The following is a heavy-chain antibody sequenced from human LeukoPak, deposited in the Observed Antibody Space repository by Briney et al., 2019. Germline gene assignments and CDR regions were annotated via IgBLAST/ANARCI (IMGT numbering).Heavy chain of an antibody. CDR3: VRVGLLWFGELLWFDP. J-gene: IGHJ5*02. D-gene: IGHD3-10*01. CDR2: ISAYNGNT. V-gene: IGHV1-18*01. Sequence: ASVKVSCKASGYTFTSYGISWVRQAPGQGLEWMGWISAYNGNTNYAQKLQGRVTMTTDTSTSTAYMELRSLRSDDTAVYYCVRVGLLWFGELLWFDPWGQGTLVTVSS. CDR1: GYTFTSYG.